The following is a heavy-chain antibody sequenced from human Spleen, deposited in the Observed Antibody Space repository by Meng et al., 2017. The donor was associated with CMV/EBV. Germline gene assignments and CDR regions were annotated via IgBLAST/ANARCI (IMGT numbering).Heavy chain of an antibody. V-gene: IGHV1-2*02. D-gene: IGHD4-23*01. CDR3: ASHYGGNQRDY. CDR1: GYTFTSYD. CDR2: INPNSGGT. J-gene: IGHJ4*02. Sequence: ASVKVSCKASGYTFTSYDINWVRQATGQGLEWMGWINPNSGGTNYAQKFQGRVTMTRDTSISTAYMELSRLRSDDTAVYYCASHYGGNQRDYWGQGTLVTVSS.